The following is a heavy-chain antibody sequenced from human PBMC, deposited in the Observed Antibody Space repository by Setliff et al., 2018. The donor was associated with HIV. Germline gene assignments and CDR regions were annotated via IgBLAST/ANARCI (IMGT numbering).Heavy chain of an antibody. D-gene: IGHD2-21*02. CDR2: IYKSGTT. CDR1: GGSVNSYH. CDR3: GRLSETAMASFDS. V-gene: IGHV4-59*08. J-gene: IGHJ4*02. Sequence: SETLSLTCSVSGGSVNSYHWSWIRQPPGRGLEWIGYIYKSGTTNYSPSLKRRVTISAGPSKNQFSLKLTSVTAADTAVYYCGRLSETAMASFDSWGQGILVTVSS.